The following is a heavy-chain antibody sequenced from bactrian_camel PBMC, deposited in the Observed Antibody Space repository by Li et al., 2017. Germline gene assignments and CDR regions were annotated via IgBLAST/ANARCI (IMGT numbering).Heavy chain of an antibody. CDR3: VAAPRYSTSCVEPLRTVWNY. CDR1: GYTSTTSC. D-gene: IGHD7*01. J-gene: IGHJ4*01. V-gene: IGHV3S53*01. CDR2: IDRDGRA. Sequence: QVQLVESGGGSVQAGESRRLSCVTPGYTSTTSCVAWVRQAPGKQREGVVSIDRDGRATYADSVKGRFTISMDANTLYLQMNSLTPEDSAIYYCVAAPRYSTSCVEPLRTVWNYWGQGTQVTVS.